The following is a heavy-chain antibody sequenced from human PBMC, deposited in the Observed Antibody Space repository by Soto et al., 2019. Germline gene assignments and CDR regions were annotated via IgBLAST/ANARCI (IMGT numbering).Heavy chain of an antibody. CDR2: IYPGDSDT. V-gene: IGHV5-51*01. D-gene: IGHD3-10*01. CDR1: GYSFTTHW. CDR3: ARSYDSAILNAFDI. J-gene: IGHJ3*02. Sequence: GESLKISCKGSGYSFTTHWIGWVRQVPGKGLEWMGIIYPGDSDTTYSPSFQGQVTISADKSISTAYLQWSSLKASDTAMYFCARSYDSAILNAFDIWGQGTMVTVSS.